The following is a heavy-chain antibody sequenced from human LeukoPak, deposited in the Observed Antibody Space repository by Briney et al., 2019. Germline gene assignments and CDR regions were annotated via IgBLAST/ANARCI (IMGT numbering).Heavy chain of an antibody. Sequence: SLRLSCAASGFTFDDYAMHWVRQAPGKGLEWVSGISWNSGSIGYADSVKGRFTISRDNAMNSLYLQMNSLRAEDTALYYCAKDKGSHTAMVDYWGQGTLVTVSS. CDR2: ISWNSGSI. CDR3: AKDKGSHTAMVDY. D-gene: IGHD5-18*01. CDR1: GFTFDDYA. V-gene: IGHV3-9*01. J-gene: IGHJ4*02.